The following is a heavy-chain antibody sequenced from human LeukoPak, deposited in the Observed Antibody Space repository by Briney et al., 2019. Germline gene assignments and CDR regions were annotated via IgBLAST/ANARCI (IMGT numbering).Heavy chain of an antibody. D-gene: IGHD3-10*01. CDR2: INHSGST. J-gene: IGHJ4*02. CDR3: ARVWRGHTLDY. V-gene: IGHV4-34*01. CDR1: GGSISSYY. Sequence: SETLSLTCAVSGGSISSYYWSWIRQPPGKGLEWIGEINHSGSTNYNPSLKSRVTISVDTSKNQFSLKLSSVTAADTAVYYCARVWRGHTLDYWGQGTLVTVSS.